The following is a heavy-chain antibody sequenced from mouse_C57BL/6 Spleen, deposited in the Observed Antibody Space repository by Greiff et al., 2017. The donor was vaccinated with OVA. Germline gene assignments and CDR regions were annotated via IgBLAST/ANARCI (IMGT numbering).Heavy chain of an antibody. CDR1: GFTFSSYG. J-gene: IGHJ4*01. CDR3: ARHGTTVVDPYAMDY. Sequence: EVHLVESGGDLVKPGGSLKLSCAASGFTFSSYGMSWVRQTPDKRLEWVATISSGGSYTYYPDSVKGRFTISRDNAKNTLYLQMSSLKSEDTAMYYCARHGTTVVDPYAMDYWGQGTSVTVSS. D-gene: IGHD1-1*01. CDR2: ISSGGSYT. V-gene: IGHV5-6*01.